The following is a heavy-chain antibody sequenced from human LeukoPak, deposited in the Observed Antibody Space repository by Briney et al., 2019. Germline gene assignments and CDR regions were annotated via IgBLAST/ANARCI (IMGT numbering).Heavy chain of an antibody. CDR3: AKEATTDCSGGSCYYWYFDL. V-gene: IGHV3-23*01. CDR2: ISGSGGST. Sequence: PGGSLRLSCVASGFTFSSYAMSWVRQAPGKGLEWVSAISGSGGSTYYADSVKGRFTISRDNSKNTLYLQMNSLRAEDTAVYYSAKEATTDCSGGSCYYWYFDLWGRGTLVTVSS. J-gene: IGHJ2*01. CDR1: GFTFSSYA. D-gene: IGHD2-15*01.